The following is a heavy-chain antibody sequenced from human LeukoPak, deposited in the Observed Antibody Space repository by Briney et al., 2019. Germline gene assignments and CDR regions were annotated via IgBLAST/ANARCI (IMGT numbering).Heavy chain of an antibody. Sequence: GRSLRLSCAASGFTFSSYGIHWVRQAPGKGQEWVAVISHDGRNTYYADSVKGRITISRDNSKSTLHLQMNGLRADDTAVYYCAKDMNSWRDGSGLGDYFDYWGQGTLVTVSS. CDR2: ISHDGRNT. J-gene: IGHJ4*02. CDR3: AKDMNSWRDGSGLGDYFDY. D-gene: IGHD6-19*01. CDR1: GFTFSSYG. V-gene: IGHV3-30*18.